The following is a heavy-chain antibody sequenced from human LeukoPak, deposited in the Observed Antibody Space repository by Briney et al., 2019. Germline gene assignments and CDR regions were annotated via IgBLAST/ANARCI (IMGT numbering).Heavy chain of an antibody. J-gene: IGHJ3*02. Sequence: SETLSLTCTVSGXTISRNYWSWIRQPPGKGLEWIAYTHYSDSTNYNPSLKSRLTISLDASKNQFSLKLGSVTAADTALYYCARDRRRELLHAFDIWGQGTMVTVSS. CDR3: ARDRRRELLHAFDI. CDR2: THYSDST. D-gene: IGHD1-7*01. V-gene: IGHV4-59*13. CDR1: GXTISRNY.